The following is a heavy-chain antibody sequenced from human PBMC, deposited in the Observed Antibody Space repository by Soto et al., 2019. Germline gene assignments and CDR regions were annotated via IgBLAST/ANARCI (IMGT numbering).Heavy chain of an antibody. CDR2: MNPNSGNT. CDR3: ARGRRRLSLGAPGGWFDP. J-gene: IGHJ5*02. Sequence: QVQLVQSGAEVKKPGASVKVSCKASGYTFTSYDINWVRQATGQGLEWMGWMNPNSGNTGYAQKFQGRVTMTRNTSISTAYTELSSLRSEDTAVYYCARGRRRLSLGAPGGWFDPWGQGTLVTVSS. CDR1: GYTFTSYD. D-gene: IGHD2-21*01. V-gene: IGHV1-8*01.